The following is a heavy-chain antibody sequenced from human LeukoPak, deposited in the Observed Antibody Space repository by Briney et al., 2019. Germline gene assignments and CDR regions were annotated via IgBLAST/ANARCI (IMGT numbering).Heavy chain of an antibody. J-gene: IGHJ5*02. CDR2: IYTSGST. CDR1: GGSISSYY. CDR3: ARVCGLSVWGIYYTNWFAP. Sequence: SETLSLTCTVSGGSISSYYWSWIRQPAGKGLEWIGRIYTSGSTNYNPSLKSRVTMSVDTSKNQFSLKLSSVTAADTAVYYCARVCGLSVWGIYYTNWFAPGGRGTLVTVSS. D-gene: IGHD3-16*01. V-gene: IGHV4-4*07.